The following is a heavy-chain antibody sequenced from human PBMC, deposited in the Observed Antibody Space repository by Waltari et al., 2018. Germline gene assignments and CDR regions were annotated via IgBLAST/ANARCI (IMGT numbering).Heavy chain of an antibody. D-gene: IGHD7-27*01. CDR2: IESKSDWGKI. CDR1: GFTFNKAW. V-gene: IGHV3-15*04. J-gene: IGHJ4*02. CDR3: TTQYWGNGIVIDH. Sequence: EGQLVESGGGLVKPGGSLRLSCAASGFTFNKAWMSWVRQAPGKGLQWVGRIESKSDWGKIDYGAPVKGRFTISRDDSKNTLYLQMDSLKNEDTAVYYCTTQYWGNGIVIDHWGQGAQVTVSS.